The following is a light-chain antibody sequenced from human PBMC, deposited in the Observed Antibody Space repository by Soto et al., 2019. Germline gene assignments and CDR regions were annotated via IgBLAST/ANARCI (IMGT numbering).Light chain of an antibody. V-gene: IGKV3-20*01. Sequence: EIVLTQSPGTLSLSPGERATLSCRSSQSVSSSYLAWYQHKPGQAPRLLIYDVSSRATGIPDRFSGSGSGTDFTLTISRLEPEDFAVYYCQQYGSSFPYTFGQGTKLDIK. CDR2: DVS. CDR3: QQYGSSFPYT. CDR1: QSVSSSY. J-gene: IGKJ2*01.